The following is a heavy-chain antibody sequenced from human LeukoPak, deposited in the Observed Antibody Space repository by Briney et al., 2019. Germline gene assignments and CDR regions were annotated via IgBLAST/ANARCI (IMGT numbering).Heavy chain of an antibody. CDR3: ARYGSGSHHFDY. CDR2: IHYSGST. D-gene: IGHD3-10*01. CDR1: GGSISGYY. J-gene: IGHJ4*02. Sequence: SETLSLTCTVSGGSISGYYWSWIRQPPGKGLEWIGFIHYSGSTNYNPSLKSRVTISVDTSKNQFSLKLSSLTAADTAVYYCARYGSGSHHFDYWGQGTLVTVSS. V-gene: IGHV4-59*01.